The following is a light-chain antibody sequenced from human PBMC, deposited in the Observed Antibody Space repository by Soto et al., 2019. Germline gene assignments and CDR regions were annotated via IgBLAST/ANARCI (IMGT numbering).Light chain of an antibody. CDR2: TAS. CDR1: QTISSW. Sequence: DIQMTQSPTTLSGSVGDRVTITCRASQTISSWLALYQQKPGKAPNLLIYTASNLQSGVPSRFSVSGSGTHFTLTISSLQNEDGGTYYCQQKDSFPITFGQGTRLEIK. CDR3: QQKDSFPIT. V-gene: IGKV1-12*01. J-gene: IGKJ5*01.